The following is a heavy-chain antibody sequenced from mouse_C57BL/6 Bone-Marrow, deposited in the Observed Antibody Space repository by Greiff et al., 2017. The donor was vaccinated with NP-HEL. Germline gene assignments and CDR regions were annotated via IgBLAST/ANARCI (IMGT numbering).Heavy chain of an antibody. V-gene: IGHV1-5*01. CDR3: TREGGGSQAWFAY. CDR2: IYPGNSDT. CDR1: GYTFTSYW. Sequence: VQLQQSGTVLARPGASVKMSCKTSGYTFTSYWMHWVKQRPGQGLEWIGAIYPGNSDTSYNQKFKGKAKLTAVTSASTAYMELSSLTNEDSAVYYCTREGGGSQAWFAYWGQGTLVTVSA. J-gene: IGHJ3*01.